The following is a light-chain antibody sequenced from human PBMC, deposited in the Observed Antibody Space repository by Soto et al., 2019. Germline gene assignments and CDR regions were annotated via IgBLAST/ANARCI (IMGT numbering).Light chain of an antibody. J-gene: IGKJ1*01. CDR1: QSVIGN. CDR3: QQFNSWPRT. CDR2: GAS. Sequence: IVMTQSPATVSGSPGERVNLSCRASQSVIGNVAWYHQKPCQPPRLLVYGASTTATDIPARFFGSGSETDFTLTITRLQSEDFGIYYCQQFNSWPRTFGQGTKVEIK. V-gene: IGKV3-15*01.